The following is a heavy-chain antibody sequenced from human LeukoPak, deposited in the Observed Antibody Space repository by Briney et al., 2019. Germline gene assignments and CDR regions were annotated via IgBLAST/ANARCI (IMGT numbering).Heavy chain of an antibody. CDR2: IYYSGST. CDR1: GGSISSSSYY. D-gene: IGHD1-26*01. V-gene: IGHV4-39*07. CDR3: ARGVSGSYGGGFDY. Sequence: PSETLSLTCTVSGGSISSSSYYWGWIRQPPGKGLEWIGSIYYSGSTYYNPSLKSRVTISVDTSKNQFSLKLSSVTAADTAVYYCARGVSGSYGGGFDYWGQGTLVTVSS. J-gene: IGHJ4*02.